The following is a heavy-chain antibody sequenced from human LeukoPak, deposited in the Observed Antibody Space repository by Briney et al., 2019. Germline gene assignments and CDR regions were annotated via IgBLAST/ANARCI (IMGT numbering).Heavy chain of an antibody. J-gene: IGHJ5*02. Sequence: GGSLRLSCAASGFTFSSSGMSWVRQAPGKGLEWVSGFYSRGDNTYYADSVKGRFTISRDNSKNTLYLQMGSLRADDMAVYYCARAAVRGLIYWFDPWGQGTLVTVSS. D-gene: IGHD3-10*01. CDR1: GFTFSSSG. CDR3: ARAAVRGLIYWFDP. CDR2: FYSRGDNT. V-gene: IGHV3-23*01.